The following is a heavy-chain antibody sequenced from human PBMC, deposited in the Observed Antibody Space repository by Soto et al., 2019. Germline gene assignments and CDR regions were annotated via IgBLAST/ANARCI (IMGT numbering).Heavy chain of an antibody. D-gene: IGHD6-13*01. Sequence: SDTLSLTCTVSGGSISSGEYYWSWIRQPPGKGLEWIGYIYYSGSTYYNPSLKSRVTISVDTSKNQFSLKLSSVTAADTAVYYCARDLGAADDYYYYYGMDVWGQGTTVTVSS. J-gene: IGHJ6*02. CDR2: IYYSGST. CDR3: ARDLGAADDYYYYYGMDV. V-gene: IGHV4-30-4*02. CDR1: GGSISSGEYY.